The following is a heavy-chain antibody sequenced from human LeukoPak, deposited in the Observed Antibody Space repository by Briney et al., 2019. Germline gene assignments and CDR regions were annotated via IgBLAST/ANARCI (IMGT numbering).Heavy chain of an antibody. Sequence: SVKVSCKTSGGTFTSYAITWVRQAPGQGLEWMGKIIPISGTTNYAQKFQGRVTFTADESTSTAYVELSSLRSEDTALYYCARKLRLGGNWFDPWGQGTLVTGSS. CDR2: IIPISGTT. J-gene: IGHJ5*02. D-gene: IGHD1-26*01. CDR3: ARKLRLGGNWFDP. V-gene: IGHV1-69*15. CDR1: GGTFTSYA.